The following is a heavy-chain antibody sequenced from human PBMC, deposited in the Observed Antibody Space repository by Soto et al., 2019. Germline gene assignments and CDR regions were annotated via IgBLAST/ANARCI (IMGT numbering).Heavy chain of an antibody. CDR3: ARDAVSSSWEGYYGMDV. J-gene: IGHJ6*02. Sequence: GGSLRLSCAASGFTFSSYGMHWVRQAPGKGLEWVAVIWYDGSNKYYADSVKGRFTISRDNSKNTLYLQMNSLRAEDTAVYYCARDAVSSSWEGYYGMDVCGQGTTVTVYS. CDR1: GFTFSSYG. D-gene: IGHD6-13*01. CDR2: IWYDGSNK. V-gene: IGHV3-33*01.